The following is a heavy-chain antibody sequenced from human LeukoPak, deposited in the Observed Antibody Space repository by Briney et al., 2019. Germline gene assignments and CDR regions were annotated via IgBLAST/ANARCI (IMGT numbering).Heavy chain of an antibody. V-gene: IGHV3-23*01. CDR3: AHYYDSSGYYYYYYGMDV. CDR2: ISGSGGST. J-gene: IGHJ6*02. Sequence: PGGSLRLSCAASGFTFSSYAMSWVRQAPGKGLEWVSAISGSGGSTYYADSVKGRFTIPRDNSKNTLYLQMNSLRAEDTAVYYCAHYYDSSGYYYYYYGMDVWGQGTTVTVSS. CDR1: GFTFSSYA. D-gene: IGHD3-22*01.